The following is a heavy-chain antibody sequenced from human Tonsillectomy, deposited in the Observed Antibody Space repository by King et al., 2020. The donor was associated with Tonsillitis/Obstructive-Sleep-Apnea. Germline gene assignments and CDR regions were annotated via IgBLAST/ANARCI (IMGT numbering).Heavy chain of an antibody. J-gene: IGHJ4*02. CDR2: INHSGST. Sequence: VQLQQWGAGLLKPSETLSLICAVYGGSFSGYYWSWIRQPPGKGLEWIGEINHSGSTNYNPSLKSRVTISVDTSKNQFSLKLSSVTAADTAVYYCARVRAAAGIGYWGQGTLVTVSS. CDR3: ARVRAAAGIGY. D-gene: IGHD6-13*01. CDR1: GGSFSGYY. V-gene: IGHV4-34*01.